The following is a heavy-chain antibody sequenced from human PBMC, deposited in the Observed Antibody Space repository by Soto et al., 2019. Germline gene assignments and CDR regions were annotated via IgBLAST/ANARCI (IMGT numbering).Heavy chain of an antibody. D-gene: IGHD5-12*01. CDR1: GGSISSYY. CDR2: IYYSGST. CDR3: ARDRGRGYSGYDLDYYYGMDV. V-gene: IGHV4-59*01. J-gene: IGHJ6*02. Sequence: SETLSLTCTVSGGSISSYYWSWIRQPPGKGLEWIGYIYYSGSTNYNPSLKSRVTISVDTSKNQFSLKLSSVTAADTAVYYCARDRGRGYSGYDLDYYYGMDVWGQGTTVTVSS.